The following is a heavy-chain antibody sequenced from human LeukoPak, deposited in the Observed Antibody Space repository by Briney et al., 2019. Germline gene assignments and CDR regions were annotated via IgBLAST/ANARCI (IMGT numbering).Heavy chain of an antibody. J-gene: IGHJ3*01. CDR2: INKDGSEE. D-gene: IGHD1-14*01. CDR1: GFTLNSYL. Sequence: PGGSLRLSCAASGFTLNSYLMSWVRQALGRGLEWVANINKDGSEENYLDSVKGRFTVSRDNAKNSLYLQMNSLRGEDTAVYYCARSNPNRNALDLWGQGTMVTISS. V-gene: IGHV3-7*01. CDR3: ARSNPNRNALDL.